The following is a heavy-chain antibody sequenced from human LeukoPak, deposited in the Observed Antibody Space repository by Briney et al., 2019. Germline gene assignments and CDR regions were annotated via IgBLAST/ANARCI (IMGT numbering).Heavy chain of an antibody. CDR1: GFTFSSYS. V-gene: IGHV3-21*01. D-gene: IGHD3-22*01. Sequence: GGSLSLSCAASGFTFSSYSMNWVRQAPGKGLEWVSSISSSSSYIYYADSVKGRFTISRDNAKNSLYLQMNSLRAEDTAVYYCARPEYDSSGYAFNYWGQGTLVTVSS. CDR3: ARPEYDSSGYAFNY. J-gene: IGHJ4*02. CDR2: ISSSSSYI.